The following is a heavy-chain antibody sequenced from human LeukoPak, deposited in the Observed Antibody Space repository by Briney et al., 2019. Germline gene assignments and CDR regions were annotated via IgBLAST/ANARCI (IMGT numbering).Heavy chain of an antibody. CDR1: GFTFDDYA. J-gene: IGHJ4*02. V-gene: IGHV3-43*02. CDR2: ISGDGDST. D-gene: IGHD3-22*01. Sequence: GALRLSCAASGFTFDDYAMHWVRQAPGKGLEWVSLISGDGDSTYYADSVKGRFTISRDNSKNSLYLQMNSLRTEDTALYYCAKDRSSSGYFYYFDYWGQGTLVTVSS. CDR3: AKDRSSSGYFYYFDY.